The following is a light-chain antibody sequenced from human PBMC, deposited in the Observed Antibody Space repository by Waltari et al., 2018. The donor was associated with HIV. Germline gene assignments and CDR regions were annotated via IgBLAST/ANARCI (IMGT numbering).Light chain of an antibody. CDR1: QSVNTNY. CDR2: EAS. Sequence: VLTQSPGTVSLSPGERATLSCRASQSVNTNYLAWYQQKPGQAPRLPIYEASGRATGIPDRFSGSGSGTDFTLTISRVEPEDFAVYFCQQYGISPITFGQGTRLE. V-gene: IGKV3-20*01. CDR3: QQYGISPIT. J-gene: IGKJ5*01.